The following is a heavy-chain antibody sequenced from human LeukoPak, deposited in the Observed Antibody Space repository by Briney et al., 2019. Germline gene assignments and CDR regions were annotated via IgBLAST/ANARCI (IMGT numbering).Heavy chain of an antibody. CDR1: GGSFSGYY. D-gene: IGHD2-15*01. Sequence: PSETLSLTCAVSGGSFSGYYWSWIRQPPGKGLEWIGEINHSGSTNYNPSLKSRVTISVDTSKNQFSLKLSSVTAADTAVYYCARIVVVVAATPWDDHYYMDVWGKGTTVTVSS. V-gene: IGHV4-34*01. CDR2: INHSGST. CDR3: ARIVVVVAATPWDDHYYMDV. J-gene: IGHJ6*03.